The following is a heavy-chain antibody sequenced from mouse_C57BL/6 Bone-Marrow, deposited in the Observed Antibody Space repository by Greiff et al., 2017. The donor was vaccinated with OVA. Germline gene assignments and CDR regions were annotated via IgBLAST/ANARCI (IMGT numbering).Heavy chain of an antibody. Sequence: QVQLQQPGAELVMPGASVKLSCKASGYTFTSYWMHWVKQRPGQGLEWIGEIDPSDSYTNYNQKFKGKSTLTVDKSSSTAYMQLSSLTSEDSAVYYCARSEEAMDYWGQGTSVTVSS. CDR3: ARSEEAMDY. J-gene: IGHJ4*01. V-gene: IGHV1-69*01. CDR2: IDPSDSYT. CDR1: GYTFTSYW.